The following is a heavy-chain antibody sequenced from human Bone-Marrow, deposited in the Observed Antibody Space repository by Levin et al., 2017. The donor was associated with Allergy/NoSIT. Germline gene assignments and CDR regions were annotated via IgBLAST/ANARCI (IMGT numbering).Heavy chain of an antibody. CDR3: ARPAVEVTDARFDYYYYMAV. J-gene: IGHJ6*03. CDR1: GFIFNNYA. CDR2: ISGSDDRT. D-gene: IGHD2-2*01. V-gene: IGHV3-23*01. Sequence: GESLKISCIASGFIFNNYALSWVRQAPGKGLEWVSGISGSDDRTYYADSVKGRFTISRDNSQNTLYLQMNRLRAEDTAEYYCARPAVEVTDARFDYYYYMAVWGKGTTVTVSS.